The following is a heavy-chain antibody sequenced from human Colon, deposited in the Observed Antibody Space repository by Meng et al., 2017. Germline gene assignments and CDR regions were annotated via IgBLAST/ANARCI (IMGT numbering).Heavy chain of an antibody. Sequence: QVQLQESGPGLVNPSQTLSLTCTISNGSINSADYYWNWTRQPPGKGPEWLGYIHSSGNTYYTPSLKSRLAMSLDTSKNQFSLRLTSVTAADTAVYYCARNPVIPDARTFDFWGQGALVTVSS. CDR1: NGSINSADYY. V-gene: IGHV4-30-4*01. D-gene: IGHD2-2*01. CDR2: IHSSGNT. CDR3: ARNPVIPDARTFDF. J-gene: IGHJ4*02.